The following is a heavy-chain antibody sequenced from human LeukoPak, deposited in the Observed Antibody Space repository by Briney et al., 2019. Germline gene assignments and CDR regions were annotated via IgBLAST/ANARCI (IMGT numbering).Heavy chain of an antibody. D-gene: IGHD3-3*01. CDR3: ARANQKEWLLAAFDI. J-gene: IGHJ3*02. CDR2: IKEDGSER. V-gene: IGHV3-7*03. CDR1: AFIFSGHW. Sequence: VQSGGGLVQPGGALRLSCEGSAFIFSGHWMNWVRQTPGKGLEWVASIKEDGSERQYVDSVKGRFTISRDNAKNSLYLQMNSLRAEDTAVYYCARANQKEWLLAAFDIWGQGTMVTVSS.